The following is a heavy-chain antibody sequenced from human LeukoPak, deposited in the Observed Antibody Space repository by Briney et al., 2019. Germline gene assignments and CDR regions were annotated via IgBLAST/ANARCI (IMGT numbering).Heavy chain of an antibody. Sequence: GRSLRLSCAASGFTFSSYGMHWVRQAPGKGLEWVAVISYDGSNKYYADSVKGRFTISRDNSKNTLYLQMNSLRAEDTAVYYCAKGTKWEDNYYFDYRGQGTLVTVSS. CDR2: ISYDGSNK. CDR3: AKGTKWEDNYYFDY. V-gene: IGHV3-30*18. CDR1: GFTFSSYG. J-gene: IGHJ4*02. D-gene: IGHD1-1*01.